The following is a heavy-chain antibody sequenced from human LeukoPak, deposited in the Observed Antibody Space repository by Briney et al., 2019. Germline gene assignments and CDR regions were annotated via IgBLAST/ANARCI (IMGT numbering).Heavy chain of an antibody. CDR3: AKAGRIVVVVAATPFDP. D-gene: IGHD2-15*01. V-gene: IGHV3-23*01. Sequence: GGSLRLSCAACGFTFSSYAMSWVRQAPGKGLEWVSAISGSGGSTYYADSVKGRFTISRDNSKNTLYLQMNSLRAEDTAVYYCAKAGRIVVVVAATPFDPWGQGTLVTVSS. CDR1: GFTFSSYA. J-gene: IGHJ5*02. CDR2: ISGSGGST.